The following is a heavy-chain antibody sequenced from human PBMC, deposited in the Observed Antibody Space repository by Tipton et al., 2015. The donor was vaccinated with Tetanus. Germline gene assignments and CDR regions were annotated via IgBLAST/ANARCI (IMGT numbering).Heavy chain of an antibody. J-gene: IGHJ3*02. V-gene: IGHV3-7*01. CDR3: ARDRTRSFDI. Sequence: SLRLSCAASGFIFSDHWMTWVRQAPGKGLEWVASIQPDGSEGHFVDSVKGRFTISRDNTKNSLYLQMNSLRAEDTAVYYCARDRTRSFDIWGQGTMVTVSS. CDR2: IQPDGSEG. D-gene: IGHD3-16*02. CDR1: GFIFSDHW.